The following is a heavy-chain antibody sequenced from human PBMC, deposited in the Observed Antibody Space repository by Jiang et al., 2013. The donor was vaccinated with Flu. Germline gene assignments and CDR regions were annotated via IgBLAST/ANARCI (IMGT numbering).Heavy chain of an antibody. Sequence: GPGLVKPSQTLSLTCTVSGSSISSGSYYWSWIRQPAGKGLEWIGRIYTSGSTNYNPSLRGRVTISVDTSKNHFSLKLTSVTASDTAVYYCARGELWSGELSGWGQGTLVTVSS. CDR2: IYTSGST. CDR1: GSSISSGSYY. D-gene: IGHD3-10*01. CDR3: ARGELWSGELSG. J-gene: IGHJ4*02. V-gene: IGHV4-61*02.